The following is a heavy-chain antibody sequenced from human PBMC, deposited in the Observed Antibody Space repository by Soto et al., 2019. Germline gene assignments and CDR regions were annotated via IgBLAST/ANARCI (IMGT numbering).Heavy chain of an antibody. J-gene: IGHJ6*03. D-gene: IGHD3-9*01. V-gene: IGHV1-18*01. CDR3: AIYHRYYDILTGSYMDV. CDR1: GYTFTSYG. Sequence: ASVKVSCKASGYTFTSYGISWVRQAPGQGLEWMGWISAYNGNTNYAQKLQGRVTMTTDTSTSTAYMELRSLRSDDTAVYYCAIYHRYYDILTGSYMDVWGKGTTVTVSS. CDR2: ISAYNGNT.